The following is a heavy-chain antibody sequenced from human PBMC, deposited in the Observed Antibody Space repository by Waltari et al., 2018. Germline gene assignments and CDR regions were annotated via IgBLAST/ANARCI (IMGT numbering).Heavy chain of an antibody. V-gene: IGHV4-4*07. J-gene: IGHJ6*03. CDR1: GGSISSYY. D-gene: IGHD3-10*01. Sequence: QVQLQESGPGLVKPSETLSLTCTVSGGSISSYYWSWIRQPAGKGLEWIVRIYTSGSTNYNPSRKSRVTMSVDTSKNQCSLKLSSVTAADTAVYYCARDRTDLDLWHNYYYYYMDVWGKGTTVTISS. CDR3: ARDRTDLDLWHNYYYYYMDV. CDR2: IYTSGST.